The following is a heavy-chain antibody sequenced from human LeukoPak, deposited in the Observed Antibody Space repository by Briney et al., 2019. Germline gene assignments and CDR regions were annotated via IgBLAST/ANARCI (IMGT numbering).Heavy chain of an antibody. Sequence: GGSLRLSCAASGFTFSSYWMSWVRQAPGKGLEWVANIKQDGSEKYYVDSVKGRFTISRDNAKNSLYLQMNSLRAEDTAVYYCARWVSGWYEGPFDYWGQGTLVTVSS. CDR1: GFTFSSYW. J-gene: IGHJ4*02. D-gene: IGHD6-19*01. CDR3: ARWVSGWYEGPFDY. V-gene: IGHV3-7*01. CDR2: IKQDGSEK.